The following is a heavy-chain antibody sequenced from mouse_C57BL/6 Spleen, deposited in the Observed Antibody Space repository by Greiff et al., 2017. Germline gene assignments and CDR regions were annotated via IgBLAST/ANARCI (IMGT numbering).Heavy chain of an antibody. CDR3: ASRQLRGLAY. CDR1: GYTFTGYW. V-gene: IGHV1-9*01. CDR2: ILPGSGST. Sequence: VQLQQSGAELMKPGASVKLSCKATGYTFTGYWIEWVKQRPGHGLEWIGEILPGSGSTNYNEKFKGKATFTADTSSNTAYMQLSSLTNECSAFYYFASRQLRGLAYWGQGTLVTVSA. J-gene: IGHJ3*01. D-gene: IGHD3-2*02.